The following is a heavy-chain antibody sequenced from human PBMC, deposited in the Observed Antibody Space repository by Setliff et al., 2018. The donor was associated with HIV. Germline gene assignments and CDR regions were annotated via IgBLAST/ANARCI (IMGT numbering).Heavy chain of an antibody. CDR1: GGSFPAYY. D-gene: IGHD3-22*01. Sequence: SETLSLTCAVYGGSFPAYYWSWIRQPAGKGLEWIGRIYASGSTSYNPSLKSRITMSVDMSKSRFSLKVISVTAADTAVYYCARENYDTSGYGAFDIWGQGTMVTVSS. CDR2: IYASGST. V-gene: IGHV4-4*07. J-gene: IGHJ3*02. CDR3: ARENYDTSGYGAFDI.